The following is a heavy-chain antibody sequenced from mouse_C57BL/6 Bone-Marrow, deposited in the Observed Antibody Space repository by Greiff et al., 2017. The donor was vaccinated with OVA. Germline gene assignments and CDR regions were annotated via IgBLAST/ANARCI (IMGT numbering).Heavy chain of an antibody. Sequence: VKLQESGPELVKPGASVKISCKASGYAFSSSWMNWVKQRPGKGLEWIGRIYPGDGDTNYNGKFKGKATLTADKSSSTAYMQLSSLTSEDSAVYFCARRTENYYGSSYYFDYWGQGTTLTVSS. CDR2: IYPGDGDT. CDR3: ARRTENYYGSSYYFDY. V-gene: IGHV1-82*01. D-gene: IGHD1-1*01. J-gene: IGHJ2*01. CDR1: GYAFSSSW.